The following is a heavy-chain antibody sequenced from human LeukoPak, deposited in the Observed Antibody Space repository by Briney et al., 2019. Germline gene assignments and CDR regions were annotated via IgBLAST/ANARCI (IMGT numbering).Heavy chain of an antibody. J-gene: IGHJ4*02. D-gene: IGHD3-22*01. CDR2: IYYSGST. CDR1: GGSISSSSYY. CDR3: ARGYLDTMIVVVTSYYFDY. V-gene: IGHV4-39*07. Sequence: SETLSLTCTVSGGSISSSSYYWGWIRQPPGKGLEWIGSIYYSGSTYYNPSLKSRVTISVDTSKNQFSLKLSSVTAADTAVYYCARGYLDTMIVVVTSYYFDYWGQGTLVTVSS.